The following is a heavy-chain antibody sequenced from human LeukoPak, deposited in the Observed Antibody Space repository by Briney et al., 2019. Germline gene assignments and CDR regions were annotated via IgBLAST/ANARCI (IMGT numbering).Heavy chain of an antibody. J-gene: IGHJ4*02. V-gene: IGHV3-7*01. CDR2: IKQDGSEA. CDR3: SNGIYDKSY. CDR1: GFTFTTYW. D-gene: IGHD2/OR15-2a*01. Sequence: GGSLRLSCTVSGFTFTTYWMAWVRQAPGKGLEWVANIKQDGSEAYYAESVRGRFTISRDNAKNSLYLQMNSLRAEDTSVYYCSNGIYDKSYWGQGTLVTVSS.